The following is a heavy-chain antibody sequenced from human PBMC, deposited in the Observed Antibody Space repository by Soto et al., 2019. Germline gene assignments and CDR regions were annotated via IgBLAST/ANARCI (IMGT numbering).Heavy chain of an antibody. V-gene: IGHV3-48*03. CDR3: ASNYDSSGYYPFGAYYYYYGMEV. CDR2: ISSSGSTI. CDR1: GFTFSSYE. D-gene: IGHD3-22*01. J-gene: IGHJ6*01. Sequence: PGGSLRLSCAASGFTFSSYEMNWVRQAPGKVLEWVSYISSSGSTIYYADSVKGRFTISRDNAKNSLYLQMNSLRAEDTAVYYCASNYDSSGYYPFGAYYYYYGMEVWGQGTTVIVSS.